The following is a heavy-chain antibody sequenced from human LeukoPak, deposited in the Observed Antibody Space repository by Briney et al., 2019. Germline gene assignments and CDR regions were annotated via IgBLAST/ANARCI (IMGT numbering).Heavy chain of an antibody. V-gene: IGHV1-8*01. D-gene: IGHD5-12*01. CDR2: MNPNSGNT. CDR1: GYTFTSYD. CDR3: ARTQYSGYDFVSYYYYYYMDV. J-gene: IGHJ6*03. Sequence: ASVKVSCKASGYTFTSYDINWVRQATGQGLEWMGWMNPNSGNTGYAQKSQGRVTMTRNTSISTAYMELSSLRSEDTAVYYCARTQYSGYDFVSYYYYYYMDVWGKGTTVTVSS.